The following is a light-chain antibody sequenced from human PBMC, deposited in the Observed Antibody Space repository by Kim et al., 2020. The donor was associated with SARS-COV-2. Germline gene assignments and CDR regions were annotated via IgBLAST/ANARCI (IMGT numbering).Light chain of an antibody. CDR2: DVS. CDR1: SSDVGGYTY. J-gene: IGLJ1*01. V-gene: IGLV2-11*01. CDR3: CSYAGSNNYV. Sequence: GQAVTVSCTRTSSDVGGYTYVSSYQQHPGKAPKLMIYDVSKRPSGVPDRFSGSKSGNTASLTISGLQAEDEADYYCCSYAGSNNYVFGTGTKVTVL.